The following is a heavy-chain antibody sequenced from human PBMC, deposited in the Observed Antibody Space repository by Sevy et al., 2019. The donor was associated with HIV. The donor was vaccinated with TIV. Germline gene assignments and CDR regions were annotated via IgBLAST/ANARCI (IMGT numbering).Heavy chain of an antibody. CDR2: IRQDGNEI. CDR1: GFTFSSFW. J-gene: IGHJ4*02. Sequence: GGSLRLSCKASGFTFSSFWMQWVRQAPGKGLEWVANIRQDGNEIYYGDSVKDRLTISRDNAKNALYLQMDGLRAEDTCLYYCARRYFDLWGQGTLVTVSS. V-gene: IGHV3-7*01. CDR3: ARRYFDL.